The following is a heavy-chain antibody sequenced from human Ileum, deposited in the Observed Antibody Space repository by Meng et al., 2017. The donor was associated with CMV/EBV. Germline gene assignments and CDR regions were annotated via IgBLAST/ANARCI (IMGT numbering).Heavy chain of an antibody. J-gene: IGHJ6*02. Sequence: YYMHWVRQAPGQGLEWMGWINPNSGGTNYAQKFQGRVTMTRDTSISTAYMELSRLRSDDTAVYYCAREQKLGPADTGSNYYYYGMDVWGQGTTVTVSS. CDR3: AREQKLGPADTGSNYYYYGMDV. CDR2: INPNSGGT. D-gene: IGHD2-8*02. CDR1: YY. V-gene: IGHV1-2*02.